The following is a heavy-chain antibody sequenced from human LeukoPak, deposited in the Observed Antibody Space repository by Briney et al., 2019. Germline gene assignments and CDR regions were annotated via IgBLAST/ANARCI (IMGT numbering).Heavy chain of an antibody. CDR2: INWNGGSI. V-gene: IGHV3-20*04. Sequence: PGGSLRLSCAASGFTFDDYGMSWVRQAPGKGLEWVSGINWNGGSIGHADSVKGRFTISRDNAKNSLYLQMNSLRAEDTALYYCARAMTDNYYYGMDVWGQGTPVTVSS. D-gene: IGHD2-21*02. CDR3: ARAMTDNYYYGMDV. CDR1: GFTFDDYG. J-gene: IGHJ6*02.